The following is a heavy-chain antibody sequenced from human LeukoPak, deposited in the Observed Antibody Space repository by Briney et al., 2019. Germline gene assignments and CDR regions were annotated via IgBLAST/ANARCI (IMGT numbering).Heavy chain of an antibody. CDR2: IYSGGST. V-gene: IGHV3-53*01. J-gene: IGHJ5*02. D-gene: IGHD3-22*01. CDR3: AREDYYDSRGYH. Sequence: PGGSLRLSCAASGFTVSSNYMSWVRQAPGKGLEWVSVIYSGGSTYYADSVKGRFTISRDNSKNTLYLQMNSLRAEDTAVYYCAREDYYDSRGYHWGQGTLVTVSS. CDR1: GFTVSSNY.